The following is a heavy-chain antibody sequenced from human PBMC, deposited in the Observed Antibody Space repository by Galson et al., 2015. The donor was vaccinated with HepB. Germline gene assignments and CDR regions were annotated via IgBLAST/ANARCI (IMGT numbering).Heavy chain of an antibody. Sequence: SLRLSCAASGFTFSSYDMNWVRQAPGKGLEWLSYISSRSTNINYAHSVKGRFTISRDTAKNSLYLQVNSLRDEDTAVYYCASVLNLDYWGQGTLVTVSS. CDR2: ISSRSTNI. J-gene: IGHJ4*02. CDR1: GFTFSSYD. V-gene: IGHV3-48*02. CDR3: ASVLNLDY.